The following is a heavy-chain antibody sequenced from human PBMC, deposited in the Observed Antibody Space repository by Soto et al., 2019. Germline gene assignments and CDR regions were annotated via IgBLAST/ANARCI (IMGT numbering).Heavy chain of an antibody. CDR3: ARGIATGQLDH. CDR1: GYTFTRYT. D-gene: IGHD2-15*01. V-gene: IGHV1-3*01. Sequence: SVKVSCKASGYTFTRYTMNWVRQAPGQRLEWMGWINPDNGNTKSSQKFQDRVIITRDTSASTAYMDLSSLRSEDTAVYYCARGIATGQLDHWGQGTLVTVSS. CDR2: INPDNGNT. J-gene: IGHJ5*02.